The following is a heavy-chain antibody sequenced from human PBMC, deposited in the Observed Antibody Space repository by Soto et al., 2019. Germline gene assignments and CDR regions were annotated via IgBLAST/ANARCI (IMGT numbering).Heavy chain of an antibody. D-gene: IGHD6-13*01. CDR2: IYHSGST. Sequence: SETLSLTCAVSGYSISGGYYWGWIRQPPGKGLEWIGSIYHSGSTYYNPSLKSRVTISVDTSKNQFSLKLSSVTAADTAVYYCARASKQQLDHDAFDIWGQGTMVTVSS. J-gene: IGHJ3*02. CDR1: GYSISGGYY. V-gene: IGHV4-38-2*01. CDR3: ARASKQQLDHDAFDI.